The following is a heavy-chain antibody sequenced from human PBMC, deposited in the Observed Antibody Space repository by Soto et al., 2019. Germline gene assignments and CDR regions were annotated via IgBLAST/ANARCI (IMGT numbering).Heavy chain of an antibody. Sequence: EVHLVESGGGLVKPGGSLRLSCAASGFTFSNVWMDWVRQAPGKGLEWVGRIKSKTDGGTTDYAAPVKGRFTISRDDSRNTLYLQMNSLKTEDTAVYYCSRPRYGSGSYVGYWGQGTLVTVSS. CDR1: GFTFSNVW. V-gene: IGHV3-15*01. CDR3: SRPRYGSGSYVGY. J-gene: IGHJ4*02. CDR2: IKSKTDGGTT. D-gene: IGHD3-10*01.